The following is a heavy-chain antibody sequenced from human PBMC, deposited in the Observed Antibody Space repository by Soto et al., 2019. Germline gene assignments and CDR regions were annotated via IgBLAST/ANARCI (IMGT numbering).Heavy chain of an antibody. CDR1: GFSLTTRGMC. Sequence: SGPTLVNPTQTLTLTCTFSGFSLTTRGMCVSWIRQPPGKALEWPARIDWDDDKSYSTSLKTRLTISKDTSKNQVVLTMTNMDPVDTATYYCARISIAATATIDYWGQGTLVTVSS. CDR2: IDWDDDK. J-gene: IGHJ4*01. V-gene: IGHV2-70*11. CDR3: ARISIAATATIDY. D-gene: IGHD6-13*01.